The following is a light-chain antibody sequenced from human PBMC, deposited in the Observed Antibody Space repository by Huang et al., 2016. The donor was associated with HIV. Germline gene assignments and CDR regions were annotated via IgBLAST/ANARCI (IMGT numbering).Light chain of an antibody. CDR1: QTVTSRY. V-gene: IGKV3-20*01. J-gene: IGKJ4*01. Sequence: VLTQSPGTLSFSPGERATLSCRASQTVTSRYLAWYQQKTGQAPRLLIYGASNRATGIPDRFSGSGSETEFTLTIARLEPEDFAMYDCQHYGNSRTFGGGTKVEIK. CDR3: QHYGNSRT. CDR2: GAS.